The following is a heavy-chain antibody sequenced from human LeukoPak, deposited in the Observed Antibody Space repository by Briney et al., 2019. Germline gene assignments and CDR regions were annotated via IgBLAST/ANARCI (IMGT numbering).Heavy chain of an antibody. CDR3: ARDRANTDAFDI. CDR1: GFTVSSNY. D-gene: IGHD1-26*01. V-gene: IGHV3-48*02. Sequence: TGGSLRLSCAASGFTVSSNYMSWVRQAPGKGLEWVSYISSSSSTIYYADSVKGRFTISRDNAKNSLYLQMNSLRDEDTAVYYCARDRANTDAFDIWGQGTMVTVSS. J-gene: IGHJ3*02. CDR2: ISSSSSTI.